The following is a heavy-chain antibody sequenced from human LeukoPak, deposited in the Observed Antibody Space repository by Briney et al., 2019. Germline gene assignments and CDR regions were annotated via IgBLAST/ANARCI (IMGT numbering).Heavy chain of an antibody. D-gene: IGHD5-12*01. CDR1: GFIFSNYW. CDR3: ARDWGSTGYDLYDS. CDR2: IRQDGSER. J-gene: IGHJ4*02. V-gene: IGHV3-7*01. Sequence: GGSLRLSCAASGFIFSNYWMTWVRQAPGKGLDGVAHIRQDGSERHYVDSVKDRFTISRDNAKNSLDLQMDSLRAEDTAVYYCARDWGSTGYDLYDSWGQGTLVTVSS.